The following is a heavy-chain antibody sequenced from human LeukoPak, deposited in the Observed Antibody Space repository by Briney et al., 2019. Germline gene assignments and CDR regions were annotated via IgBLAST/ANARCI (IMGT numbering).Heavy chain of an antibody. V-gene: IGHV1-18*01. CDR3: ARCAYQLRLKTILYYYYYYMDV. D-gene: IGHD2-2*01. J-gene: IGHJ6*03. CDR1: GYTFTSYG. CDR2: ISAYNGNT. Sequence: ASVKVSCKASGYTFTSYGISWVRQAPGQGLEWMGWISAYNGNTNYAQKLQGRVTMTTDTSTSTAYMELRSLRSEDTAVYYCARCAYQLRLKTILYYYYYYMDVWGKGTTVTVSS.